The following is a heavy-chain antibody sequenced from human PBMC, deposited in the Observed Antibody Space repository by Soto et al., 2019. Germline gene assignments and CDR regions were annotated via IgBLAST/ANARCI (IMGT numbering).Heavy chain of an antibody. CDR1: GGGIGSYA. D-gene: IGHD1-1*01. Sequence: GGGIGSYARRSVRQATGQGLEWXGGXXPXXXXXNXXXKFQGRVTITADESTSTAYMELSSLRSEDTAVYYCARDPRGTHFDYWGQGTLVTASS. CDR3: ARDPRGTHFDY. V-gene: IGHV1-69*01. J-gene: IGHJ4*02. CDR2: XXPXXXXX.